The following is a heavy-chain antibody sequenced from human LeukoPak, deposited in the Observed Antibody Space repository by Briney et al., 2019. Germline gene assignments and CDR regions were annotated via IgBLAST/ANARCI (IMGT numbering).Heavy chain of an antibody. D-gene: IGHD3-10*01. CDR2: IYTSGST. Sequence: PSETLSLTCTVPGGSISSYYWSWIRQPAGKGLEWIGRIYTSGSTNYNPSLKSRVTISVDTSKNQFSLKLSSVTAADTAVYYCARATMRWSYSGGAFDIWGQGTMVTVSS. J-gene: IGHJ3*02. V-gene: IGHV4-4*07. CDR1: GGSISSYY. CDR3: ARATMRWSYSGGAFDI.